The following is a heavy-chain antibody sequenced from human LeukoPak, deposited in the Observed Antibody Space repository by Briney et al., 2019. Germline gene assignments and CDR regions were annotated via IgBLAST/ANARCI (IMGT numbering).Heavy chain of an antibody. CDR2: IYSGGST. V-gene: IGHV3-53*04. D-gene: IGHD3-22*01. J-gene: IGHJ4*02. Sequence: GGSLRLSCAASGFTVSSNYMSWVRQAPGKGLEWVSVIYSGGSTYYADSVKGRFTISRHNSKNTLYLQMNSLRAEDTAVYYCASRPSPFRTYYYDSSVGYWGQGTLVTVSS. CDR3: ASRPSPFRTYYYDSSVGY. CDR1: GFTVSSNY.